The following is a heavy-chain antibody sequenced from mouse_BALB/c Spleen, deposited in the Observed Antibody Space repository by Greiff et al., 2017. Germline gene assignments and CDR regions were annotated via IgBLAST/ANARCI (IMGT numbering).Heavy chain of an antibody. CDR2: IYPSDSYT. Sequence: QVQLQQPGAELVRPGASVKLSCKASGYTFTSYWINWVKQRPGQGLEWIGNIYPSDSYTNYNQKFKDKATLTVDKSSSTAYMQLSSPTSEDSAVYYCTRSDYDYDETVFAYWGQGTLGTVSA. CDR3: TRSDYDYDETVFAY. V-gene: IGHV1-69*02. D-gene: IGHD2-4*01. CDR1: GYTFTSYW. J-gene: IGHJ3*01.